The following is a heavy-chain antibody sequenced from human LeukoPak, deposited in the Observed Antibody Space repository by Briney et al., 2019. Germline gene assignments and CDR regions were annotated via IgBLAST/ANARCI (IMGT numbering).Heavy chain of an antibody. V-gene: IGHV3-33*01. CDR1: GFTFSSYG. CDR3: AREGYFSRFDY. D-gene: IGHD3-9*01. CDR2: IWYDGSNK. J-gene: IGHJ4*02. Sequence: GGSLRLSCAASGFTFSSYGMHWVRQAPGKGLEWLAVIWYDGSNKYYADSVKGRFTISRDNSKNTLYLQMNSLRAEDTAVYYCAREGYFSRFDYWGQGTLVTVSS.